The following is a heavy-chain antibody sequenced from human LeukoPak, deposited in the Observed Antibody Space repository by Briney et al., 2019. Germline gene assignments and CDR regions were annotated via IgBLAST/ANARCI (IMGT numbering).Heavy chain of an antibody. D-gene: IGHD2-2*01. Sequence: SETLSLTCTVSGGSISSSSYYWGWIRQPPGKGLEWIGRIYTSGSTNYNPSLKSRVTMSVDTSKNQFSLKLSSVTAADTAVYYCARGDIVVVPAAPPEYYMDVWGKGTTVTISS. CDR3: ARGDIVVVPAAPPEYYMDV. CDR1: GGSISSSSYY. J-gene: IGHJ6*03. CDR2: IYTSGST. V-gene: IGHV4-39*07.